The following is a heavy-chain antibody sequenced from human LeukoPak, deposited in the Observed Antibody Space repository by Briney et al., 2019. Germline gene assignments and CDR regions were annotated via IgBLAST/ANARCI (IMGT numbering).Heavy chain of an antibody. D-gene: IGHD1-14*01. CDR3: ARRGLTHGWFDP. CDR1: GYSFTTYW. Sequence: PGESLKISCKGSGYSFTTYWIGWVRQMPGKGLEWMGIIYPGDSGTRYSPSFQGHVTISADKSISTAYLQWSRLKASDTAMYYCARRGLTHGWFDPWGQGTLVTVSS. CDR2: IYPGDSGT. V-gene: IGHV5-51*01. J-gene: IGHJ5*02.